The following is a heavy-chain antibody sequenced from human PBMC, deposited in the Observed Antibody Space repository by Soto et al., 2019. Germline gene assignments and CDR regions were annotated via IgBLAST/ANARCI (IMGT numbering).Heavy chain of an antibody. D-gene: IGHD5-12*01. CDR1: GFTFFDYA. CDR2: IRSKAYGGTT. CDR3: TRAERWLQLGDAFDI. J-gene: IGHJ3*02. V-gene: IGHV3-49*04. Sequence: GGSLRLSCTASGFTFFDYAMIWVRQAPGKGLEWVVFIRSKAYGGTTEYAASVKGRFTISRDDSKSIAYLQMNSLKTEDTAVYYCTRAERWLQLGDAFDIWGQGTMVTVSS.